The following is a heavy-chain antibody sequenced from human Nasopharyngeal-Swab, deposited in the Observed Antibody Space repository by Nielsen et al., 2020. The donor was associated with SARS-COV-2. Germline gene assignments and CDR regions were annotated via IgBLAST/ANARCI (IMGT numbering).Heavy chain of an antibody. CDR2: IYPGDSDT. CDR3: ARPSPPKLRSGYYTDPGYYYMDV. D-gene: IGHD3-3*01. J-gene: IGHJ6*03. Sequence: VRQMPGKGLEWMGIIYPGDSDTRYSPSFQGQVTISADKSISTAYLQWSSLKASDTAMYYCARPSPPKLRSGYYTDPGYYYMDVWGKGTTVTVSS. V-gene: IGHV5-51*01.